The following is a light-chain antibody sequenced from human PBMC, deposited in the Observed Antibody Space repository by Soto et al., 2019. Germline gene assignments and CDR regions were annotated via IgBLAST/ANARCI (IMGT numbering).Light chain of an antibody. J-gene: IGKJ1*01. Sequence: DIQMTQSPSTLSVSVGDRVTITCGASQTISSWLAWYQQKPGKAPKLLIYKASTLKSGVPSRLSGSGYGTELTITISSMQNDDFATYYCQHYNSYPEAFGQGTKVDIK. CDR2: KAS. V-gene: IGKV1-5*03. CDR3: QHYNSYPEA. CDR1: QTISSW.